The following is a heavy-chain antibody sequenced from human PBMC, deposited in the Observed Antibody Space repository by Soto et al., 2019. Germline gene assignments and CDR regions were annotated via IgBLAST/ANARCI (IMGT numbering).Heavy chain of an antibody. J-gene: IGHJ4*02. V-gene: IGHV4-61*03. CDR1: GGSVNRGGYY. D-gene: IGHD2-8*01. CDR3: AIGDHGPRRFYFDT. Sequence: PSETLSLTCTVSGGSVNRGGYYWSWIRQPPGKGLEWIGFIFYNGATSYTPSLGSRVTISADTSKTLFSLNLNFVTAADTAVYYCAIGDHGPRRFYFDTWGQGTLVTVSS. CDR2: IFYNGAT.